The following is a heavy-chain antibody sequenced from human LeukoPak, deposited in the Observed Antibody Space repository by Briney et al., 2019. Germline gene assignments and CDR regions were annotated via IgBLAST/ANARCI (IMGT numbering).Heavy chain of an antibody. J-gene: IGHJ4*02. CDR3: ARDRRYSGYDEGYFDY. V-gene: IGHV3-30-3*01. Sequence: GRSLRLSCAASGFTFSSYAMHWVRQAPGKGLEWVAVISYDGSNKYYADSVKGRFTISRDNYKNTLYLQMNSLRAEDTAVYYCARDRRYSGYDEGYFDYWGQGTLVTVSS. CDR1: GFTFSSYA. CDR2: ISYDGSNK. D-gene: IGHD5-12*01.